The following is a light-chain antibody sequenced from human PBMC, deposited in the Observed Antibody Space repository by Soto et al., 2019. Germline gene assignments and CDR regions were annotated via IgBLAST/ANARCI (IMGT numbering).Light chain of an antibody. Sequence: QLVLTQPPSVSGAPGQRVTISCIGSSSNIGAGYDVHWYQQLPGTAPKLLIYGNSNRPSGVPDRFSGSKSGTSASLAITGLQAEDEAGYYCQSYDSSLGGSYVFGTGTKLTVL. CDR3: QSYDSSLGGSYV. CDR2: GNS. CDR1: SSNIGAGYD. V-gene: IGLV1-40*01. J-gene: IGLJ1*01.